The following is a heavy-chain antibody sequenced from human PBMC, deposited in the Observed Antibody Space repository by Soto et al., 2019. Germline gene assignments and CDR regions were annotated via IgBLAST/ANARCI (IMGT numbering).Heavy chain of an antibody. CDR2: ISYDGSNT. D-gene: IGHD3-3*01. CDR1: GFTFIRYG. Sequence: GGSLRLSCAASGFTFIRYGMHWVLQAPVKGLEWVALISYDGSNTYYADSVKGRFTISRDNSKNTLTLYLQMNSLRAEDTAVYYCAKDRRSNYDFWSGSSGYYYYGMDVWGQGTTVTVSS. V-gene: IGHV3-30*18. CDR3: AKDRRSNYDFWSGSSGYYYYGMDV. J-gene: IGHJ6*02.